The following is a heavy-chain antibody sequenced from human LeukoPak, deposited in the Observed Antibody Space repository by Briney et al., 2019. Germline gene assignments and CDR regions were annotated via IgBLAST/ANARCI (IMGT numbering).Heavy chain of an antibody. D-gene: IGHD2-15*01. V-gene: IGHV4-39*07. J-gene: IGHJ3*02. CDR3: ASWAVVVAASDAFDI. Sequence: SETLSLTCTVSGGSISSSSYYWGWIRQPPGKGLEWIGSIYYSGSTYYNPSLKSRVTISVDTSKNQFSLKLSSVTAADTAVYYCASWAVVVAASDAFDIWGQGTMVTVSS. CDR1: GGSISSSSYY. CDR2: IYYSGST.